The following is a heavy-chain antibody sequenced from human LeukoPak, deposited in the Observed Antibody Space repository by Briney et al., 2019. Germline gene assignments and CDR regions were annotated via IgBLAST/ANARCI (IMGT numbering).Heavy chain of an antibody. CDR2: IYYSGST. V-gene: IGHV4-59*01. CDR3: ARDRAHYDFWSGSTSYYYYGMDV. Sequence: SETLSLTCAVSGVSISSYYWSWIRQPPGKGLEWIGYIYYSGSTNYNPSLKSRVTISVDTSKNQFSLKLSSVTAADTAVYYCARDRAHYDFWSGSTSYYYYGMDVWGQGTTVTVSS. J-gene: IGHJ6*02. CDR1: GVSISSYY. D-gene: IGHD3-3*01.